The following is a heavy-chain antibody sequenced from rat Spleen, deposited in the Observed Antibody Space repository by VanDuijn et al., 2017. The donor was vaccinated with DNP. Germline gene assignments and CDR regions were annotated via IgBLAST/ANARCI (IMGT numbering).Heavy chain of an antibody. Sequence: EVQLVESGGGVVQPGKSLKLSCAASGFSFSDSAMAWVRQSPKKGLEWVATIIYDGSHTFYRDSVQGRFIISRDNAKRTLYLQMDSLRSEDTATYYCATLDIGSTVDYWGQGVMVTVSS. D-gene: IGHD1-5*01. CDR3: ATLDIGSTVDY. V-gene: IGHV5S10*01. CDR1: GFSFSDSA. J-gene: IGHJ2*01. CDR2: IIYDGSHT.